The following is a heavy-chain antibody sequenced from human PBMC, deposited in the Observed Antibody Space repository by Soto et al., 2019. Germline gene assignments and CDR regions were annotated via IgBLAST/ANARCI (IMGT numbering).Heavy chain of an antibody. CDR2: SYYNGNA. CDR1: GVSIDRSDYY. Sequence: PSETLSLTCTVSGVSIDRSDYYWDLIRQPPGKGLEWIGTSYYNGNAYYNPSLRSRVTMSVDTSKNQFSLKLISVTAADTAVYYFSRHFVALIITGGGDWGQVPLVSVS. D-gene: IGHD3-9*01. CDR3: SRHFVALIITGGGD. J-gene: IGHJ4*02. V-gene: IGHV4-39*01.